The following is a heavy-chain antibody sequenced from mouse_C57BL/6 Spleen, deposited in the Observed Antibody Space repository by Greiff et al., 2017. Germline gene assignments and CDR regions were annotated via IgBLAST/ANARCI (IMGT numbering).Heavy chain of an antibody. Sequence: EVQLVESGGDLVKPGGSLKLSCAASGFTFSSYGMSWVRQTPDKRLEWVATISSGGSYTYYPDSVKGRFTISRDNAKNTLYLQRSSLKSEDTAMYYCARRYDGYPDYFDYWGQGTTLTVSS. CDR2: ISSGGSYT. CDR3: ARRYDGYPDYFDY. D-gene: IGHD2-3*01. V-gene: IGHV5-6*01. CDR1: GFTFSSYG. J-gene: IGHJ2*01.